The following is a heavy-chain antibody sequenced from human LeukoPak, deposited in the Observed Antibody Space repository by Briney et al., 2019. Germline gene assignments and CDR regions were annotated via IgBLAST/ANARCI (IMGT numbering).Heavy chain of an antibody. CDR1: GGTFSSYA. CDR3: ARATTARDGSTIPDY. D-gene: IGHD5-24*01. CDR2: IIPIFGTA. Sequence: LVKVSCKASGGTFSSYAISWVRQAPGQGLEWMGGIIPIFGTANYAQKFQGRVTITADESTSTAYMELSSLRSEDTAVYYCARATTARDGSTIPDYWGQGTLVTVSS. V-gene: IGHV1-69*13. J-gene: IGHJ4*02.